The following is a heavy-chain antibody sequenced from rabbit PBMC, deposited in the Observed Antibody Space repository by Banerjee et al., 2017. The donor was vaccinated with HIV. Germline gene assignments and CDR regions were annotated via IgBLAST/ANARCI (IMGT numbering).Heavy chain of an antibody. V-gene: IGHV1S45*01. CDR2: IYTSSGST. Sequence: QEQLEESGGGLVKPEGSLTLSCKASGLDFSSSYWICWVRQAPGKGLEWIACIYTSSGSTYYATWAKGRFTISGTSSTTVTLQMTSLTAADTATYFCARGDISSGWDLWGPGTLVTVS. J-gene: IGHJ6*01. CDR1: GLDFSSSYW. D-gene: IGHD1-1*01. CDR3: ARGDISSGWDL.